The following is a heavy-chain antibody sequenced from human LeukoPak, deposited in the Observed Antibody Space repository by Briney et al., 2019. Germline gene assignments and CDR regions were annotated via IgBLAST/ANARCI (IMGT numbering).Heavy chain of an antibody. Sequence: SVKVSCKASGGSFNAYAISWVRRAPGQGLEWMGGIIPIFGTSNYAQKLQGRVTISTDESTSTAYMEVSSLRSEDTAIYYCARGLDASMETAYDYWGQGTLVTVSS. J-gene: IGHJ4*02. V-gene: IGHV1-69*05. CDR3: ARGLDASMETAYDY. CDR1: GGSFNAYA. CDR2: IIPIFGTS. D-gene: IGHD5-18*01.